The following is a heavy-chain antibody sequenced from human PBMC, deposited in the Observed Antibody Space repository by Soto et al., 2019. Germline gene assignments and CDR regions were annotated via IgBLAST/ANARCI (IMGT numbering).Heavy chain of an antibody. D-gene: IGHD6-13*01. CDR2: IYYSGST. J-gene: IGHJ6*02. CDR3: ARESPLAAAGDSRRMDV. CDR1: GGSISSYY. V-gene: IGHV4-59*01. Sequence: SETLSLTCTVSGGSISSYYWSWIRQPPGKGLEWIGYIYYSGSTNYNPYLKSRVTISVDTSKNQFSLKLSSVTAADTAVYYCARESPLAAAGDSRRMDVWGQGNTVT.